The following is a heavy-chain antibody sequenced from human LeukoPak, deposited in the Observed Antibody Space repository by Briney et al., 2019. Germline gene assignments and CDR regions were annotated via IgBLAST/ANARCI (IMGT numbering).Heavy chain of an antibody. CDR3: ARHQIGYCSSTSCPRKYYYYMDV. Sequence: GGSLRLSCAASGFTFSSYWMSWVRQAPGKGLEWVANIKQDGSEKYYVDSVKGRFTISRDNAKNSLYLQMNSLRAEDTAVYYCARHQIGYCSSTSCPRKYYYYMDVWGKGTTVTISS. CDR2: IKQDGSEK. V-gene: IGHV3-7*01. CDR1: GFTFSSYW. D-gene: IGHD2-2*01. J-gene: IGHJ6*03.